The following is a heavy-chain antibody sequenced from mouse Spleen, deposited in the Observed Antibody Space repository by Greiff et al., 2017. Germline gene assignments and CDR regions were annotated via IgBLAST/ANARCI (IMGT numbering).Heavy chain of an antibody. CDR1: GFSLSTSGMG. CDR3: ARNTMITTGFDY. Sequence: QVTLKESGPGILQSSQTLSLTCSFSGFSLSTSGMGVSWIRQPSGKGLEWLAHIYWDDDKRYNPSLKSRLTISKDTSRNQVFLKITSVDTADTATYYCARNTMITTGFDYWGQGTTLTVSS. CDR2: IYWDDDK. V-gene: IGHV8-12*01. D-gene: IGHD2-4*01. J-gene: IGHJ2*01.